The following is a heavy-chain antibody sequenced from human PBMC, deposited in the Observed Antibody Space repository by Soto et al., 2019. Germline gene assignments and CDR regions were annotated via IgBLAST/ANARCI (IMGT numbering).Heavy chain of an antibody. CDR2: ISGSGCST. Sequence: GGSLRLSCAASGFTFSSYAMSWVRQAPGKGLEWVSAISGSGCSTYYADSVKGRFTISRDNSKNTLYLQMNSLRAEDTAVYYCAKDRVPYCSSTSCEDNWFDPWGQGTLVTVSS. CDR3: AKDRVPYCSSTSCEDNWFDP. D-gene: IGHD2-2*01. V-gene: IGHV3-23*01. J-gene: IGHJ5*02. CDR1: GFTFSSYA.